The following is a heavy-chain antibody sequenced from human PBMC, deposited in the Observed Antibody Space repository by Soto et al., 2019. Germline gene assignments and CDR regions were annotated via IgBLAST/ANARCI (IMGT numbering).Heavy chain of an antibody. D-gene: IGHD3-10*01. CDR3: AKDLYYYGSGSYRPFDY. V-gene: IGHV3-23*01. J-gene: IGHJ4*02. CDR1: GFTFSSYA. Sequence: GGSLRLSCAVSGFTFSSYAMSWVRQAPGKGLEWVSAISGSGGSTYYADSVKGRFTISRDNSKNTLYLQMNSLRAEDTAVYYCAKDLYYYGSGSYRPFDYWGQGTLVTVSS. CDR2: ISGSGGST.